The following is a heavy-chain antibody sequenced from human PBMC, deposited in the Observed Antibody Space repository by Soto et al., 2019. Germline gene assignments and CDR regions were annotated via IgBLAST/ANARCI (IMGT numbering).Heavy chain of an antibody. D-gene: IGHD4-17*01. CDR3: ARDGTVPYGMDV. J-gene: IGHJ6*02. CDR1: GGSISGYY. CDR2: IYYSGST. Sequence: QVQLQESGPGLVKPSQTLSLTCTVSGGSISGYYWSWVRQHPGKGLEWIGYIYYSGSTYYNPPFKSRVTISVDASKNQSSLKMSSVTVADTAVYYCARDGTVPYGMDVWGQGTTVTVSS. V-gene: IGHV4-31*03.